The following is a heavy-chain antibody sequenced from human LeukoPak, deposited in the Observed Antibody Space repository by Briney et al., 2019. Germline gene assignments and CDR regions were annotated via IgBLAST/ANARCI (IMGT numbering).Heavy chain of an antibody. CDR1: RFTFSSYS. CDR3: ASPTGFLNV. D-gene: IGHD4-11*01. CDR2: ISSSSSTI. V-gene: IGHV3-48*01. Sequence: PGGSLRLSCAASRFTFSSYSMNWVRQAPGKGLEWVSYISSSSSTIYYADFVKGRFTISRDNAKNSLYLQMNSLRVEDTAVYYCASPTGFLNVWGKGTTVTVSS. J-gene: IGHJ6*04.